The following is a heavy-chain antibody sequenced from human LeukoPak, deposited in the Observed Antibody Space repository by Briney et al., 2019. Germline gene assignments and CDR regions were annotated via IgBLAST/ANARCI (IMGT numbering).Heavy chain of an antibody. CDR1: GGTLSSYA. CDR3: AREGADFWSGYYFDY. Sequence: SVKVSCKASGGTLSSYAISWVRQAPGQGLEWMGGIIPIFGTANYAQKFQGRVTITTDESTSTAYMELSSLRSEDTAVYYCAREGADFWSGYYFDYWGQGTLVTVSS. V-gene: IGHV1-69*05. CDR2: IIPIFGTA. J-gene: IGHJ4*02. D-gene: IGHD3-3*01.